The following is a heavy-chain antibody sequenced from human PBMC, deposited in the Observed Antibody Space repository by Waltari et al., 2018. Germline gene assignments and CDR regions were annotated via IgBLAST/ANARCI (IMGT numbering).Heavy chain of an antibody. V-gene: IGHV4-59*01. D-gene: IGHD3-10*01. CDR2: MYYSGTT. Sequence: QVQLQESGPGLVKPSETLSLTCTVSGGPISTYYWRWIRQSPGKGLEWIGYMYYSGTTNYNPSLKSRVTISVDTSKNQFSLKLSSVTAADTAVYYCARSYLGTYGSGNYFSYFDYWGQGTLVTASS. J-gene: IGHJ4*02. CDR1: GGPISTYY. CDR3: ARSYLGTYGSGNYFSYFDY.